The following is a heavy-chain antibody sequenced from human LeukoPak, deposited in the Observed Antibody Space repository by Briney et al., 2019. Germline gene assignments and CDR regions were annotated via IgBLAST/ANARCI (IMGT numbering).Heavy chain of an antibody. J-gene: IGHJ6*03. CDR1: GFAFSNAW. CDR2: TRNKANSYTT. CDR3: ARADGGNFDYYMDV. Sequence: GGTLRLSCAASGFAFSNAWMSWVRQAPGKGLEWVGRTRNKANSYTTEYAASVKGRFTISRDDSKNSLYLQMNSVRAEDTAVYYCARADGGNFDYYMDVWGKGTTVTVSS. V-gene: IGHV3-72*01. D-gene: IGHD4-23*01.